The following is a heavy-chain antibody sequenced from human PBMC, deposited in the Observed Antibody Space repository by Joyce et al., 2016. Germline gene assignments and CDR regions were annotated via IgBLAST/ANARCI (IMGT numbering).Heavy chain of an antibody. CDR2: ISYDGSNK. CDR1: GFTFSSYA. D-gene: IGHD2-15*01. J-gene: IGHJ4*02. Sequence: QVQLVESGGGVVQRGRSLRRSCAASGFTFSSYAMHWVRQAPDKGLEWLAIISYDGSNKYYSDSVKGRFTISRDNSKNTLYLQMNSLRAEDTAVYYCARDPFGYCSGGSCYDLGFDYWGQGTLVTVSS. CDR3: ARDPFGYCSGGSCYDLGFDY. V-gene: IGHV3-30*04.